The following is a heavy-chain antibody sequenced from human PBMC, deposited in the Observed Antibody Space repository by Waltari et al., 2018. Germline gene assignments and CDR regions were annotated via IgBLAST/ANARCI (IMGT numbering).Heavy chain of an antibody. CDR1: GGSISSYY. D-gene: IGHD1-7*01. CDR3: ARREGLELLGWFDP. Sequence: QVQLQESGPGLVKPSETLSLTCTVSGGSISSYYWSWIRQPPGKGLEWIGYIYYSGSTHYNPSLKSRVTISVDTSKNQFSLKLSSVTAADTAVYYCARREGLELLGWFDPWGQGTLVTVSS. V-gene: IGHV4-59*01. CDR2: IYYSGST. J-gene: IGHJ5*02.